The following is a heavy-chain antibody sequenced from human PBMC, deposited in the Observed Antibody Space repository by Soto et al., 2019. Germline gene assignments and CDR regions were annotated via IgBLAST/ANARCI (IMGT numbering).Heavy chain of an antibody. CDR3: ARRHGYSYDFDY. CDR1: GYTFTNHW. Sequence: PGESLKISCNCSGYTFTNHWISWVRQKPGQGLEWMGRIDPSDSRTKYNPSFEAHVTISVDKSIGATFLQWSSLEASDTAVYYCARRHGYSYDFDYWGQGTLVTVSS. J-gene: IGHJ4*02. V-gene: IGHV5-10-1*01. CDR2: IDPSDSRT. D-gene: IGHD5-18*01.